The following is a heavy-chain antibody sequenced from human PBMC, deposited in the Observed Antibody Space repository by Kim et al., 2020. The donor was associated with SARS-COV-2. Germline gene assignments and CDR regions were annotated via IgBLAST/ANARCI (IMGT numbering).Heavy chain of an antibody. Sequence: GGSLRLSCAASGLTVTTNYITWVRQAPGRGLEWVSVIYANGSTYYADSVKGRFSIPRDNSKNMVYLQMDSLRAEDTAVYFCARQGDWSGLDYWGQGTLVTVSS. J-gene: IGHJ4*02. D-gene: IGHD2-21*01. V-gene: IGHV3-53*01. CDR3: ARQGDWSGLDY. CDR1: GLTVTTNY. CDR2: IYANGST.